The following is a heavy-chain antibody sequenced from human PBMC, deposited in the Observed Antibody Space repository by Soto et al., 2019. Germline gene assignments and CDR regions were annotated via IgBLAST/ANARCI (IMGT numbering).Heavy chain of an antibody. CDR3: AKAQNLVVVVAAIDY. Sequence: GGSLRLSCAASGFTFDDYAMHWVRQAPGKGLEWVSGISWNSGSIGYADSVKGRFTISRDNAKNSLYLQMNSLRAEDTALYYCAKAQNLVVVVAAIDYWGQGTLVTVSS. CDR2: ISWNSGSI. D-gene: IGHD2-15*01. CDR1: GFTFDDYA. V-gene: IGHV3-9*01. J-gene: IGHJ4*02.